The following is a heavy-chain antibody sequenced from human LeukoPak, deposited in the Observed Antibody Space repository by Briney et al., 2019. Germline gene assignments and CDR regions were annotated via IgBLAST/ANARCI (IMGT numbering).Heavy chain of an antibody. D-gene: IGHD3-22*01. Sequence: GGSLRLSCAASGFTFSSYGMHWVRQAPGKGLEWVAVISYDGSNKYYADSVKGRFTISRDNSKNTLYLQMNSLRAEDTAVYYCASFYYYDSPGYWGQGTLVTVSS. CDR3: ASFYYYDSPGY. CDR2: ISYDGSNK. V-gene: IGHV3-30*03. J-gene: IGHJ4*02. CDR1: GFTFSSYG.